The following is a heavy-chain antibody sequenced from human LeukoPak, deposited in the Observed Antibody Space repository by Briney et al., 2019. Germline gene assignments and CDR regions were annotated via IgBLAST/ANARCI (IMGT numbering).Heavy chain of an antibody. V-gene: IGHV3-23*01. J-gene: IGHJ5*02. Sequence: GGSLRLSCAASGFTFSSYAMSWVRQAPGKGLEWVSAISSSGGSTYYADSVKGRFTISRDNSKNTLYLQMNSLRAEDTAVYYCAKSYCSSTSCYDDWFDPWGQGTLVTVSS. CDR3: AKSYCSSTSCYDDWFDP. CDR2: ISSSGGST. CDR1: GFTFSSYA. D-gene: IGHD2-2*01.